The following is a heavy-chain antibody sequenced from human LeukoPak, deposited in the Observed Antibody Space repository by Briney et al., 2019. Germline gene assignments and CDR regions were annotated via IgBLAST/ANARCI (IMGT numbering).Heavy chain of an antibody. CDR1: GGSFSGYY. J-gene: IGHJ5*02. V-gene: IGHV4-34*01. CDR3: ARGPYGSGTLRSRNWFDP. D-gene: IGHD3-10*01. Sequence: SETLSLTCAVYGGSFSGYYWSWIRQPPGKGVEWVGEINHSGSTNYNPSLKSRVTISVDTSKNQFSLKLSSVTAADTAVYYCARGPYGSGTLRSRNWFDPWGQGTLVTVSS. CDR2: INHSGST.